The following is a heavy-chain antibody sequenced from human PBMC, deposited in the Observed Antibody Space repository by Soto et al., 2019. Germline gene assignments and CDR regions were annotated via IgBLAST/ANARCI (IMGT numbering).Heavy chain of an antibody. D-gene: IGHD1-26*01. J-gene: IGHJ4*02. CDR2: ISWNGGSI. Sequence: EVPLVESGGGLVQPGRSLRLSCAASGFTFDDYAMHWVRQAPGKGLEWVSGISWNGGSIGYADSVKGRFTISRDNAKNSLYLQMNSLRAEDTALYYCAKDWGAVYYFDYWGQGTLVTVSS. V-gene: IGHV3-9*01. CDR1: GFTFDDYA. CDR3: AKDWGAVYYFDY.